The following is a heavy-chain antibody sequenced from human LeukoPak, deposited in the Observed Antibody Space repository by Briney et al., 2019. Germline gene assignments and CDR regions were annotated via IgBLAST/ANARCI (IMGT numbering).Heavy chain of an antibody. Sequence: SVKVSCKASGGTFSSYAISWVRQAPGQGLEWMGGIVPIFGTANYAQKFQGRVTITADESTSTAYMELSSLRSEDTAVYYCARDEGYCSGGSCYSSFDYWGQGTLVTVSS. J-gene: IGHJ4*02. CDR2: IVPIFGTA. V-gene: IGHV1-69*13. CDR1: GGTFSSYA. D-gene: IGHD2-15*01. CDR3: ARDEGYCSGGSCYSSFDY.